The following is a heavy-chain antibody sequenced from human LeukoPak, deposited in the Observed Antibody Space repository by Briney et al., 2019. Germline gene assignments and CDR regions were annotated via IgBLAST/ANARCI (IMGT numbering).Heavy chain of an antibody. CDR1: GYTFTSYG. CDR2: ISAYNGNT. V-gene: IGHV1-18*01. J-gene: IGHJ6*02. Sequence: ASVKVSCKASGYTFTSYGISWVRQAPGQGLEWMGWISAYNGNTNYAQKLQGRVTMTTDTSTSTAYMELRSLRSDDTAVYYCARKGPGYSSSWSLYYYYYGMDVWGQGTTVTVSS. D-gene: IGHD6-13*01. CDR3: ARKGPGYSSSWSLYYYYYGMDV.